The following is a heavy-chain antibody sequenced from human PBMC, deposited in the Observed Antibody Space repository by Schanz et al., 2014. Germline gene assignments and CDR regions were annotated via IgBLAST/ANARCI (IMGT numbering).Heavy chain of an antibody. CDR3: AKGRGGTSSEGLDQYYGMDV. V-gene: IGHV3-21*02. CDR1: GFTFSSYS. J-gene: IGHJ6*02. CDR2: ISTGRYL. Sequence: EVQLVESGGGLVKPGGSLRLSCAASGFTFSSYSLAWVRQAPGKGLEWVSFISTGRYLYYADSVKGRFTISRDNTKNSVFLQMNSLRGEDTAVYFCAKGRGGTSSEGLDQYYGMDVWGQGTLVIVSS. D-gene: IGHD6-6*01.